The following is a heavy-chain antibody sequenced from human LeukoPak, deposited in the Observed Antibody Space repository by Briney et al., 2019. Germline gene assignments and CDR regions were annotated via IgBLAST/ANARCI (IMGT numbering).Heavy chain of an antibody. CDR1: GGSISSSSYY. Sequence: SETLSLTCTVSGGSISSSSYYWGWIRQPPGKGLEWIGSIYYSGSTYYNPSLKSRVTISVDTSKNQFSLKLSSVTAADTAVYYCARGGCSGGSCYSVSTVDDAFDIWGQGTMVTVSS. CDR3: ARGGCSGGSCYSVSTVDDAFDI. V-gene: IGHV4-39*07. D-gene: IGHD2-15*01. CDR2: IYYSGST. J-gene: IGHJ3*02.